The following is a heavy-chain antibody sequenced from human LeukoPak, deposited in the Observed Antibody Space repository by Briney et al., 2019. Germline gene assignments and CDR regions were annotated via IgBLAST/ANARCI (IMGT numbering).Heavy chain of an antibody. CDR3: ARALIGWFGELTKDGSGAFDI. V-gene: IGHV3-48*04. Sequence: GGSLRLSCAVSGFTFSNYWMMWVRQGPGKGLEWVSYISSSGSTIYYADSVKGRFTISRDNAKNALYLQMNSLRAEDTAVYYCARALIGWFGELTKDGSGAFDIWGQGTMVTASS. D-gene: IGHD3-10*01. J-gene: IGHJ3*02. CDR1: GFTFSNYW. CDR2: ISSSGSTI.